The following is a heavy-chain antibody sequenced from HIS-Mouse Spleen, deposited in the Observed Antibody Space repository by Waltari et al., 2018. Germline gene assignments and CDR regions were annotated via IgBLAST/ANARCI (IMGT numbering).Heavy chain of an antibody. D-gene: IGHD7-27*01. CDR3: ARGELGIGYFDY. CDR2: IYYSGST. CDR1: GRSISSYY. V-gene: IGHV4-59*01. J-gene: IGHJ4*02. Sequence: QVQLQESGPGLVKPSETLSLTCTVSGRSISSYYWSWIRQPPGKGLEWIGYIYYSGSTNYNPSLKSRVTISVDTSKNQFSLKLSSVTAADTAVYYCARGELGIGYFDYWGQGTLVTVSS.